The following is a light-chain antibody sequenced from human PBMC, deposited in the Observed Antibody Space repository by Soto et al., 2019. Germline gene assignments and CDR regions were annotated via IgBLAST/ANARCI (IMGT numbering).Light chain of an antibody. CDR2: AAS. V-gene: IGKV1-39*01. Sequence: IQLNQSPSPLSASVGDRVTITFRASQRIGDSIAWYQQKPGKAPKLLIYAASTLQSGVPSRFSGSGSGTDFTLTISSLQPEDFATYYCHQSYCTSITLGQGTRLEI. CDR3: HQSYCTSIT. CDR1: QRIGDS. J-gene: IGKJ5*01.